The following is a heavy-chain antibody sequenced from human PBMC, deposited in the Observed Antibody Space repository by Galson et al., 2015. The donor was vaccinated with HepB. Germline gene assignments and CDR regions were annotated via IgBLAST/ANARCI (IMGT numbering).Heavy chain of an antibody. J-gene: IGHJ4*02. Sequence: SLRLSCAASGFTFDDHTMQWVRQVPRKGLEWVSLISWDAVSPYYADSVKGRFTISRDNNKNSLYLQMNSLRTEDTAFYYCTKGSQSSGWYASDYWGQGTLVIVSS. V-gene: IGHV3-43*01. CDR1: GFTFDDHT. CDR2: ISWDAVSP. CDR3: TKGSQSSGWYASDY. D-gene: IGHD6-19*01.